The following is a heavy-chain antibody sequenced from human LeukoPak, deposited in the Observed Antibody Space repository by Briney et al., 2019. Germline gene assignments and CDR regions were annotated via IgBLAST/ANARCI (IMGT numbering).Heavy chain of an antibody. CDR2: ITGDSTI. Sequence: PGGSLRLSCAASGFTFSSYAVNWVRQAPGKGLEWVSHITGDSTIYYADSVKGRFTISRDNAKNSLFLQMNSLRSDDTAVYYCARGSAMTIGNWGQGTLVTVSS. D-gene: IGHD4/OR15-4a*01. V-gene: IGHV3-48*03. CDR1: GFTFSSYA. CDR3: ARGSAMTIGN. J-gene: IGHJ4*02.